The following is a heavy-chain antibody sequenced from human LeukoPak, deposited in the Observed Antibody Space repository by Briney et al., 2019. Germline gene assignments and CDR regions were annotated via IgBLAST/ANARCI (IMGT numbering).Heavy chain of an antibody. CDR1: GFIFNSYG. CDR2: IWYDGSNK. Sequence: GGSLRLSCAASGFIFNSYGMHWLRQAPGKGLEWVAVIWYDGSNKYYADSVKGRFTISRDNSKNTLYLQMNSLRAEDTAVYYCPRAKAGDDCGGGYYYYGMDFWGQGTTVTVSS. CDR3: PRAKAGDDCGGGYYYYGMDF. J-gene: IGHJ6*02. V-gene: IGHV3-33*01. D-gene: IGHD4-23*01.